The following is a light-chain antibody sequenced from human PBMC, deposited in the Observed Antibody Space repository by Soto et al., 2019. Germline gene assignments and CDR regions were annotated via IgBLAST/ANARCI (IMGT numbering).Light chain of an antibody. CDR2: GAS. CDR1: QSVSIR. V-gene: IGKV3-20*01. CDR3: QHYAHNSPIT. Sequence: ILLTQSPGTLSLSPGETATLSGTASQSVSIRLAWYQQRPGQAPRLLISGASSRATGIPDRFSGSGSGTDFTLTISRLEPEDFALYYCQHYAHNSPITFGQGTRLEIK. J-gene: IGKJ5*01.